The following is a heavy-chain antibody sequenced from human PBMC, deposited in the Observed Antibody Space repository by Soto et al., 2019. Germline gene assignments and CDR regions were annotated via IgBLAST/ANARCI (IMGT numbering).Heavy chain of an antibody. D-gene: IGHD6-19*01. CDR2: ISYDGSNK. CDR1: GFTFSSYG. Sequence: PGGSLRLSCAASGFTFSSYGMHWVRQAPGKGLEWVAVISYDGSNKYYADSVKGRFTISRDNSKNTLYLQMNSLRAEDTAVYYCAKDLPDSSGWDTEYFQHWGQGTLVTVSS. CDR3: AKDLPDSSGWDTEYFQH. V-gene: IGHV3-30*18. J-gene: IGHJ1*01.